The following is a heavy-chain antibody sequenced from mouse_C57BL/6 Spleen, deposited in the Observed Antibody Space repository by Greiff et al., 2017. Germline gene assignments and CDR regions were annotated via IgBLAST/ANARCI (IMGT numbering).Heavy chain of an antibody. Sequence: QVQLQQPGAELVRPGTSVKLSCKASGYTFTSYWMHWVKQRPGQGLEWIGVIDPSDSYTNYNQKFKGKATLTVDTSSSTAYMQLSSLTSEDSAVYYSARRVYYGSSYVGWFAYWGQGTLVTVSA. CDR3: ARRVYYGSSYVGWFAY. V-gene: IGHV1-59*01. CDR1: GYTFTSYW. D-gene: IGHD1-1*01. CDR2: IDPSDSYT. J-gene: IGHJ3*01.